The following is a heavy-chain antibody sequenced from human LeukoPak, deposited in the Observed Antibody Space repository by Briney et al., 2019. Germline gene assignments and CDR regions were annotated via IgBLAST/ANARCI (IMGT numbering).Heavy chain of an antibody. J-gene: IGHJ5*02. CDR2: FSSGGATT. Sequence: PGGSLRLSCAASGFTFSSSAMSWVRQAPGKGLDWVSAFSSGGATTYYTDSVKGRFTISRDNSKNTLYLQMNTLGAEGTALYYCAKGRQGFDPWGQGTLVTVSS. CDR3: AKGRQGFDP. V-gene: IGHV3-23*01. CDR1: GFTFSSSA.